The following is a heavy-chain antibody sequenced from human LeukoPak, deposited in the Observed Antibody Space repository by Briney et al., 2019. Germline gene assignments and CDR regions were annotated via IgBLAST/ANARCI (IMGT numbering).Heavy chain of an antibody. J-gene: IGHJ6*04. D-gene: IGHD3-10*01. CDR2: IYTSGST. V-gene: IGHV4-4*07. Sequence: PSETLSLTCTVSGGSISSYYWSWTRQPAGKGLEWIGRIYTSGSTNYNPSLKSRVTISVDTSKNQFSLKLSSVTAADTAVYYCARAQTYYYGSGSYYSVYYYGMDVRGKGTTVTVSS. CDR1: GGSISSYY. CDR3: ARAQTYYYGSGSYYSVYYYGMDV.